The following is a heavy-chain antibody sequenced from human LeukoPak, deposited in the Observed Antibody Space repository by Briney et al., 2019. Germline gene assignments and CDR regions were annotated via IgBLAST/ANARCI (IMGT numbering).Heavy chain of an antibody. CDR3: ARDNSGYDSYFDY. V-gene: IGHV3-11*04. Sequence: GGSLRLSCAASGFTFSDYYMSWIRQAPGKGLEWVSYISSSGSTIYHADSVKGRFTISRDNAKNSLYLQMNSLRAEDTAVYYCARDNSGYDSYFDYWGQGTLVTVSS. J-gene: IGHJ4*02. CDR1: GFTFSDYY. D-gene: IGHD5-12*01. CDR2: ISSSGSTI.